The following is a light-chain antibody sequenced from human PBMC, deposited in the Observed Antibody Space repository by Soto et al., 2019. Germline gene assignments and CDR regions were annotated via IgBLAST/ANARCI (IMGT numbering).Light chain of an antibody. J-gene: IGKJ4*01. V-gene: IGKV1-39*01. Sequence: IKMNQSPSTLSGTVGDRLTITCRASQTISSWLAWYQQKPGKAPKLLIYAASSLQSGVPSRFSGSGSGTDFTLTISSLQPEDFATYYCQQSYSTPLTFGGGTKVDIK. CDR2: AAS. CDR3: QQSYSTPLT. CDR1: QTISSW.